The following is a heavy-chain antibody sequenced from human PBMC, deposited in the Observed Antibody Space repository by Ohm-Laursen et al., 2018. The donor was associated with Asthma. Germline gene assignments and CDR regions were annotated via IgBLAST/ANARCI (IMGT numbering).Heavy chain of an antibody. V-gene: IGHV3-30-3*01. J-gene: IGHJ4*02. Sequence: RSLRLSCAASGFTFSSFAMHWVRQAPGEGLEWVAGISYDGSNKYYADSVKGRFTISRDNSKNTLYVQMSSLRAEDTAVYYCARGVAAPGTYYFDYWGQGTLTTVSS. CDR2: ISYDGSNK. CDR1: GFTFSSFA. CDR3: ARGVAAPGTYYFDY. D-gene: IGHD6-13*01.